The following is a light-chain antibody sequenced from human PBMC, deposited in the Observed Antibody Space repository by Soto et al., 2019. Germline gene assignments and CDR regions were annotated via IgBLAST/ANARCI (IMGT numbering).Light chain of an antibody. CDR2: GAS. J-gene: IGKJ4*01. CDR3: QQYNNWPLT. V-gene: IGKV3-15*01. CDR1: QSVSSN. Sequence: EIVMTQSPATLSVSPGERATLSCRASQSVSSNLAWYQQKPGQAPRLLIYGASTRATGIPARFSGSGSGTEFTLTISSLQSEDFAVYYCQQYNNWPLTXGGGTKV.